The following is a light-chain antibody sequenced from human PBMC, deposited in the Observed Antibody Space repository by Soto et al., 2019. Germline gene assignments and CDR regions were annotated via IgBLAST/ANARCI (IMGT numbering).Light chain of an antibody. J-gene: IGKJ2*01. CDR2: AAS. Sequence: DIQMTQSPSSLSASVGDRVTITCRASQSISSYLNWYQQKPGKAPDLLIYAASNLQSGVPSRFSGSGSGTDFTLPISSLQPEDFATYYCQQSYSSPQMYTFGQGTKLEIK. V-gene: IGKV1-39*01. CDR1: QSISSY. CDR3: QQSYSSPQMYT.